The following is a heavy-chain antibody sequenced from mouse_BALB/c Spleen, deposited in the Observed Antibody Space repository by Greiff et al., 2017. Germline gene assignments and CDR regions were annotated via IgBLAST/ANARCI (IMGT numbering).Heavy chain of an antibody. CDR2: IDPANGNT. Sequence: VQLQQSGAELVKPGASVKLSCTASGFNFKDTYMHWVKQRPEQGLEWIGRIDPANGNTKYDTKFQGKATITADTSSNTAYLQLSSLTSEDTAVYYCARGLGGYYSWFAYWGQGTLVTVSA. CDR1: GFNFKDTY. V-gene: IGHV14-3*02. D-gene: IGHD2-3*01. CDR3: ARGLGGYYSWFAY. J-gene: IGHJ3*01.